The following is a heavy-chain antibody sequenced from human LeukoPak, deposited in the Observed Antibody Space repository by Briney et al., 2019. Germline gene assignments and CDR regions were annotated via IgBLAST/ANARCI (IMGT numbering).Heavy chain of an antibody. CDR3: ATQGVLDAFDI. CDR1: GLTFRDAW. CDR2: IKSRADGGTP. J-gene: IGHJ3*02. D-gene: IGHD3-10*01. Sequence: GGSLRLSCAASGLTFRDAWMIWVRQAPGKGLGWVGRIKSRADGGTPDYAAPVTGRFTISRDDSNGTLFLQMNSLTTEDTAVYYCATQGVLDAFDIWGQGTMVIVSS. V-gene: IGHV3-15*01.